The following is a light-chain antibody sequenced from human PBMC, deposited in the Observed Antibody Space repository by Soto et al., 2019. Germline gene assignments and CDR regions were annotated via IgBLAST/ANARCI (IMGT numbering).Light chain of an antibody. Sequence: QSVLTQPPSASGTPGQRVTISCSGSSSNIGSNTVNWYQQLPGTAPKLLIYSNNQRPSGVPDRFSGSTSGTSASLASSGLQSEDDDYYYGAAWDGSLSGVVFGGGTKLTVL. J-gene: IGLJ2*01. CDR2: SNN. CDR1: SSNIGSNT. CDR3: AAWDGSLSGVV. V-gene: IGLV1-44*01.